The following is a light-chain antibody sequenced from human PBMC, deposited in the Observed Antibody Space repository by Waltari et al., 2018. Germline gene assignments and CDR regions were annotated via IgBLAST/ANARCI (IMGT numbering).Light chain of an antibody. Sequence: IQSTQSPSSLSASVGDRLTIICRASQGISSNLAWYQQKPGKAPKLLISVASTLHSGFPVRFSGSGSVTDLTLTTSSLQPEDFTTCCGHQRNSYPITCGQVTRLEIK. J-gene: IGKJ5*01. V-gene: IGKV1-9*01. CDR2: VAS. CDR3: HQRNSYPIT. CDR1: QGISSN.